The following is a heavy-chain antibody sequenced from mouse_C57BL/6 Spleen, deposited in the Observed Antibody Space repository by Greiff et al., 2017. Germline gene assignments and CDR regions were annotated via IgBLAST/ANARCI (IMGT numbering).Heavy chain of an antibody. CDR2: INPSTGGT. J-gene: IGHJ3*01. CDR1: GYSFTGYY. V-gene: IGHV1-42*01. D-gene: IGHD2-4*01. Sequence: VQLKESGPELVKPGASVKISCKASGYSFTGYYMNWVKQSPEKSLEWIGEINPSTGGTTYNQKFKAKATLTVDKSSSTAYMQLKSLTSEDSAVYYCARWGDYAWFAYWGQGTLVTVSA. CDR3: ARWGDYAWFAY.